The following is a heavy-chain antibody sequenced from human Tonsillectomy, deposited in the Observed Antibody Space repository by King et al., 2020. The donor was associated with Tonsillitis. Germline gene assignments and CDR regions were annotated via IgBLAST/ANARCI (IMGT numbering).Heavy chain of an antibody. D-gene: IGHD6-19*01. Sequence: QLVQSGGGFIQPGGSLRLSCAASGFTFSSYEMNWVRQAPGKGLEWGSYISTSCSTLYYADSVKGRITISRDNAKSSLYLQMNSLRVEDTAVYYCARVPASGWYADYWGQGTLVTVSS. J-gene: IGHJ4*02. CDR2: ISTSCSTL. CDR3: ARVPASGWYADY. V-gene: IGHV3-48*03. CDR1: GFTFSSYE.